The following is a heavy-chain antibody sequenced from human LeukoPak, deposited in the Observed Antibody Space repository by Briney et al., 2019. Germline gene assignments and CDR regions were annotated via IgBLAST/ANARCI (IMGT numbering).Heavy chain of an antibody. Sequence: SVKVSCKASGGTFSSYAISWVRQAPGQGLEWMGGIIPIFGTANYAQKFQGRVTITADESTSTAYMELSSLRSEDTAVYYCARVPQLWSQEAYYFDYWGQGTLVTVSS. CDR2: IIPIFGTA. CDR3: ARVPQLWSQEAYYFDY. J-gene: IGHJ4*02. CDR1: GGTFSSYA. D-gene: IGHD5-18*01. V-gene: IGHV1-69*13.